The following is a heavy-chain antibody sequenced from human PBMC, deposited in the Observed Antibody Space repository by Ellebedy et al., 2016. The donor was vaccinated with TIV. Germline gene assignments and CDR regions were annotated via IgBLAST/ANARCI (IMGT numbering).Heavy chain of an antibody. CDR1: GATFSSYA. CDR3: ARRRTYYYDSSGYYPDSPIDY. CDR2: IIPIFGTA. Sequence: SVKVSXXASGATFSSYAISWVRQAPGQGLEWMGGIIPIFGTANYAQKFQGRVTITADESTSTTYMELSSLRSEDTAVYYCARRRTYYYDSSGYYPDSPIDYWGQGTLVTVSS. J-gene: IGHJ4*02. V-gene: IGHV1-69*13. D-gene: IGHD3-22*01.